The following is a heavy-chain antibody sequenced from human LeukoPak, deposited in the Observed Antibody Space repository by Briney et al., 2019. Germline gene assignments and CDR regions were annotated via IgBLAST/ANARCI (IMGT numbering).Heavy chain of an antibody. Sequence: SETLSLTCAVSGYSISSGYYWGWIRQPPGKGLEWIGSIYHSGSTYYNPSLKSRVTTSVDTSKNQFSLKLSSVTAADTAVYYCARHLTDYYDSSGYYYGLDYWGQGTLVTVSS. CDR2: IYHSGST. D-gene: IGHD3-22*01. CDR1: GYSISSGYY. V-gene: IGHV4-38-2*01. CDR3: ARHLTDYYDSSGYYYGLDY. J-gene: IGHJ4*02.